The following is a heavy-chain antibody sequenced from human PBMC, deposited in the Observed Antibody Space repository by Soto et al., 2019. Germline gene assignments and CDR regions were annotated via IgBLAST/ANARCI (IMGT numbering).Heavy chain of an antibody. V-gene: IGHV3-23*01. D-gene: IGHD6-19*01. J-gene: IGHJ3*02. CDR3: AKDLNFLSGWYDAFDI. Sequence: GGSLRLSCAASGFTFSSYAMSWVRQAPGKGLEWVSAISGSGGSTYYADSVKGRFTISRDNSKNTLYLQMNSLRAEDTAVYYCAKDLNFLSGWYDAFDIWGQGTMVTVSS. CDR1: GFTFSSYA. CDR2: ISGSGGST.